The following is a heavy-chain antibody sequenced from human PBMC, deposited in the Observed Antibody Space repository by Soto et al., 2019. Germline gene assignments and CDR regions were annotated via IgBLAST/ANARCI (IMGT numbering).Heavy chain of an antibody. V-gene: IGHV3-9*01. CDR1: GFTFDDYA. D-gene: IGHD3-10*01. Sequence: EVQLVESGGGLVQPGRSLRLSCAASGFTFDDYAMHWVRQAPGKGLEWVSGISWNSGSIGYADFVKGRSTISRDNAKNSLYLQMNSLRAEDTALYYCAKDYGESDYYYYGMDVWGQGTTVTVSS. CDR2: ISWNSGSI. CDR3: AKDYGESDYYYYGMDV. J-gene: IGHJ6*02.